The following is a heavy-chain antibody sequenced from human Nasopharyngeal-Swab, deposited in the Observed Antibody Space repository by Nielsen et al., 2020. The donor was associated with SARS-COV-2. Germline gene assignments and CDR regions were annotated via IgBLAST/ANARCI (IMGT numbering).Heavy chain of an antibody. Sequence: RQAPGKGLEWIGYIYYSGSTYYNPSLKSRVTISVDTSKNQFSLKPSSVTAADTAVYYCARDPTPLNYYYYYYMDVWGKGTTVTVSS. CDR2: IYYSGST. V-gene: IGHV4-30-4*01. CDR3: ARDPTPLNYYYYYYMDV. J-gene: IGHJ6*03.